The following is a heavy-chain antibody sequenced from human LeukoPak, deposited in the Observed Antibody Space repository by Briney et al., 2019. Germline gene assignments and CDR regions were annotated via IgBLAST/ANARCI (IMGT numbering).Heavy chain of an antibody. V-gene: IGHV3-23*01. J-gene: IGHJ6*03. CDR1: GFSVSASY. CDR2: ISGSAGST. D-gene: IGHD2-8*01. Sequence: AGGSLRLSCAASGFSVSASYRSWVRQAPGKGLEWVSAISGSAGSTYYPDSVKGRFTISRGNSKNTLYLQMNSLRAEDTAVYYCAKQGCPNGVCFSYYYYMDVWGKGTTVTVSS. CDR3: AKQGCPNGVCFSYYYYMDV.